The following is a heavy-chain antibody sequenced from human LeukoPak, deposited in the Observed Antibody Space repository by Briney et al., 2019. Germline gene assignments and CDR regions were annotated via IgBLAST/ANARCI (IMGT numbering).Heavy chain of an antibody. V-gene: IGHV3-7*01. Sequence: GGSLRLSCAASGFTFSSYWMSWARQAPGKGLEWVASIKQDGSEKYYVDSVKGRFTISRDNAKNSLYLQMNSLRAEDTAVYYCARESSGWPDFDYWGQGTLVTVSS. CDR2: IKQDGSEK. D-gene: IGHD6-19*01. CDR3: ARESSGWPDFDY. CDR1: GFTFSSYW. J-gene: IGHJ4*02.